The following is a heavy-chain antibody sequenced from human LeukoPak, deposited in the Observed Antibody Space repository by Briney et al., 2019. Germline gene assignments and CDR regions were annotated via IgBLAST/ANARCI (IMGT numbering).Heavy chain of an antibody. J-gene: IGHJ4*02. Sequence: SETLSLTCTVSGCSISSSSYYWGWIRQPPGKGLEWIGSIYYSGSTHHNPSLKSRVTISVDTSKNQFSLKLSSVTAADTAVYYCARHDVTIFGVVSATHFDYWGQGTLVTVSS. CDR1: GCSISSSSYY. V-gene: IGHV4-39*01. D-gene: IGHD3-3*01. CDR3: ARHDVTIFGVVSATHFDY. CDR2: IYYSGST.